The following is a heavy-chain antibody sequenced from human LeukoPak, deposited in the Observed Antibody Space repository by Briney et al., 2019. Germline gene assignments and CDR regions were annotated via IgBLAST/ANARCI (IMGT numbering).Heavy chain of an antibody. CDR3: ARDTTGNNWFDP. CDR1: GGSISSYY. Sequence: PSETLSLTCTVSGGSISSYYWSWIRQPPGKGLEWIGYIYYSGSTNYNPSLKSRVTISVGTSKNQFSLKLSSVTAADTAVYYCARDTTGNNWFDPWGQGTLVTVSS. D-gene: IGHD1-1*01. CDR2: IYYSGST. J-gene: IGHJ5*02. V-gene: IGHV4-59*01.